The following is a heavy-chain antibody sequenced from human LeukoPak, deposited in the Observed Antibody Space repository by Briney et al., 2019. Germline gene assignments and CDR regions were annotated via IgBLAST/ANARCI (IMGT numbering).Heavy chain of an antibody. CDR1: GFTVSSNY. CDR3: AKIHRGSGSYFAYWYFDL. V-gene: IGHV3-53*01. Sequence: GGSLRLSCAASGFTVSSNYMSWVRQAPGKGLEWVSVIYSGGSTYYADSVKGRFTISRDNSKNTLYLQMNSLRAEDTAVYYCAKIHRGSGSYFAYWYFDLWGRGTLVTVSS. J-gene: IGHJ2*01. CDR2: IYSGGST. D-gene: IGHD3-10*01.